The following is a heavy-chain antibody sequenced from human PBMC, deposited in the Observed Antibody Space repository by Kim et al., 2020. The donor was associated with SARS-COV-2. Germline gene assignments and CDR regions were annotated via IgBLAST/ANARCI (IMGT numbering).Heavy chain of an antibody. CDR2: ISYDGSNK. CDR3: AKDRSGRIVVVVAATPWFDP. J-gene: IGHJ5*02. V-gene: IGHV3-30*18. CDR1: GFTFSSYG. Sequence: GGSLRLSCAASGFTFSSYGMHWVRQAPGKGLEWVAVISYDGSNKYYADSVKGRFTISRDNSKNTLYLQMNSLRAEDTAVYYCAKDRSGRIVVVVAATPWFDPWGQGTLVTVSS. D-gene: IGHD2-15*01.